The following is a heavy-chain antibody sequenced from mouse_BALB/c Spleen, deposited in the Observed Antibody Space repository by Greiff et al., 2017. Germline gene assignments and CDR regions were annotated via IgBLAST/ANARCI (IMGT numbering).Heavy chain of an antibody. CDR1: GFTFSSYG. CDR3: ARGDYTVDY. CDR2: INSNGGST. Sequence: EVMLVESGGGLVQPGGSLKLSCAASGFTFSSYGMSRVRQTPDKRLELVATINSNGGSTYYPDSVKGRFTISRDNAKNTLYLQMSSLKSEDTAMYYCARGDYTVDYWGQGTSVTVSS. J-gene: IGHJ4*01. V-gene: IGHV5-6-3*01.